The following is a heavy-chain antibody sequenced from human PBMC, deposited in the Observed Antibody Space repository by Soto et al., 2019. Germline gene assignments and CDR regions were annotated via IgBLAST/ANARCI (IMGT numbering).Heavy chain of an antibody. V-gene: IGHV4-34*01. D-gene: IGHD5-12*01. CDR1: GGSFSAYN. CDR2: INHSGST. Sequence: QVLLQQWGAGLLKPSETLSLTCAVYGGSFSAYNWSWIRQPPGKGLEWIGQINHSGSTNYNPSLKSRVAISVDPSENQFSLRLRSVTAADTAMYYCVTLRLPDYWGQGALVTVSS. J-gene: IGHJ4*02. CDR3: VTLRLPDY.